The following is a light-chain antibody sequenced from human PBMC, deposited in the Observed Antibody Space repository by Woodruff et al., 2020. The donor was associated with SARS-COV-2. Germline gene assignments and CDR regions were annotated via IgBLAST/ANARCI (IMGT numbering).Light chain of an antibody. V-gene: IGLV2-23*02. CDR3: CSYAGSSPYV. CDR2: EVT. J-gene: IGLJ1*01. CDR1: SSDVGTYNL. Sequence: GSSSDVGTYNLVSWYQQHPGKAPKLMVSEVTKRPSGVSNRFSGSKSGNTASLTISGLQAEDEADYYCCSYAGSSPYVFG.